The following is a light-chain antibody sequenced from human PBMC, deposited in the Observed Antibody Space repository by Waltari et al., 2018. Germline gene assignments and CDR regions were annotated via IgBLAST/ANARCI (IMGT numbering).Light chain of an antibody. CDR1: QSVLNSCNNKNC. CDR2: WES. V-gene: IGKV4-1*01. Sequence: DIVMTQSPLSLSLSLGERATIHCKSSQSVLNSCNNKNCLAWYQQKPGQPPKLLIYWESTRQSGVPDRFSGSGSGTDFTLTISSLQAEDVAVYYCQQYFGTYTFIFGPGTKVDIK. J-gene: IGKJ3*01. CDR3: QQYFGTYTFI.